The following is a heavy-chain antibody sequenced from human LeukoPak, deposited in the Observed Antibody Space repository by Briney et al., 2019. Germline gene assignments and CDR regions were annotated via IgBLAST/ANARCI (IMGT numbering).Heavy chain of an antibody. Sequence: GGSLRLSCAASGFTFSSYAMHWVRQAPGKGLEWVAVISYDGSNKYYADSVKGRFTISRDNSKNTLYLQMNSLRAEDTAVYYCAGEGSSSWYVKVLFDYWGQGTLVTVSS. CDR2: ISYDGSNK. D-gene: IGHD6-13*01. J-gene: IGHJ4*02. CDR1: GFTFSSYA. V-gene: IGHV3-30*04. CDR3: AGEGSSSWYVKVLFDY.